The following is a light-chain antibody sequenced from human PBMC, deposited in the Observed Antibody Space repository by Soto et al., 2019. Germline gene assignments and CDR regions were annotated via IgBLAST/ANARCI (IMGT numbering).Light chain of an antibody. CDR3: SSYTTDISPYV. CDR1: SNDVGNGYDP. J-gene: IGLJ1*01. V-gene: IGLV2-14*01. CDR2: EVV. Sequence: QSALTQPASVSGSPGQSITISCTGTSNDVGNGYDPVSWYQHHPGKAPKLIIYEVVNRPSGVSNRFSCSKSGNTASLTISGLQAEDEADYYCSSYTTDISPYVFGTGTKLTVL.